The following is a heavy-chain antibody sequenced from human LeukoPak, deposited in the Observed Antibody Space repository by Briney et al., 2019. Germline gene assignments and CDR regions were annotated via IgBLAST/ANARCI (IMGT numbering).Heavy chain of an antibody. CDR1: GFTFSRYW. CDR3: ARDPSARLGYFDY. D-gene: IGHD6-6*01. CDR2: IEGDGSTT. Sequence: GGSLRLSRAASGFTFSRYWMYWVRQGPGEGLVWVSRIEGDGSTTDYADSVKGRFTISRDNAKNTLYLQMNGLRAEDTAVYYCARDPSARLGYFDYWGQGTLVTVSS. J-gene: IGHJ4*02. V-gene: IGHV3-74*01.